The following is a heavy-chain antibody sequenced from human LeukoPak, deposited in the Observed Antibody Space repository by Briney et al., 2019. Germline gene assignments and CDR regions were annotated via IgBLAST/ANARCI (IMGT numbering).Heavy chain of an antibody. V-gene: IGHV4-59*12. CDR2: IYYSGST. Sequence: SETLSLTCTVSGGSISTYYWSWIRQPPGKGLEWIGSIYYSGSTYYNPSLKSRVTISVDTSKNQFSLKLSSVTAADTAVYYCARSTLLGYCSGGSCYSPWFDPWGKGTTVTISS. CDR1: GGSISTYY. D-gene: IGHD2-15*01. CDR3: ARSTLLGYCSGGSCYSPWFDP. J-gene: IGHJ6*04.